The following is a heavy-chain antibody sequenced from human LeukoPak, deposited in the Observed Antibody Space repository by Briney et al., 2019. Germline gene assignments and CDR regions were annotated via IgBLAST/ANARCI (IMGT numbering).Heavy chain of an antibody. D-gene: IGHD1-26*01. CDR2: ISYDGSNK. V-gene: IGHV3-30-3*01. CDR1: GFTVSDYY. Sequence: GGSLRLSCAAFGFTVSDYYMSWIRQAPGKGLEWVAVISYDGSNKYYADSVKGRFTISRDNSKNTLYLQMNSLRAEDTAVYYCARDEVGASGYWGQGTLVTVSS. J-gene: IGHJ4*02. CDR3: ARDEVGASGY.